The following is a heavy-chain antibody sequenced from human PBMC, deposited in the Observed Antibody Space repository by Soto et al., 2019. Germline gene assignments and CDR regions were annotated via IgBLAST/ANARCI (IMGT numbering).Heavy chain of an antibody. J-gene: IGHJ3*02. D-gene: IGHD1-20*01. V-gene: IGHV1-69*13. CDR1: GGTFSSYA. CDR2: IIPIFGTA. Sequence: ASVKVSCKASGGTFSSYAISWVRQAPGQGLEWMGGIIPIFGTANYAQKFQGRVTITADESTRTAYMELSSLRSEDTAVYYCARGFNWRDAFDIWGQGTMITVSS. CDR3: ARGFNWRDAFDI.